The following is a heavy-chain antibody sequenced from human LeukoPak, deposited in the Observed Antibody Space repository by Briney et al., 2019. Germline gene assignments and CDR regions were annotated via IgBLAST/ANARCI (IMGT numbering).Heavy chain of an antibody. CDR2: IYYSGST. D-gene: IGHD4-4*01. J-gene: IGHJ6*02. CDR3: ARVTVTHYYYGMDV. V-gene: IGHV4-59*08. Sequence: PSETLSLTCTVSGGSISSYYWSWIRRPPGKGLEWIGYIYYSGSTNYNPSLKSRVTISVDTSKNQFSLKLSSVTAADTAVYYCARVTVTHYYYGMDVWGQGTTVTVSS. CDR1: GGSISSYY.